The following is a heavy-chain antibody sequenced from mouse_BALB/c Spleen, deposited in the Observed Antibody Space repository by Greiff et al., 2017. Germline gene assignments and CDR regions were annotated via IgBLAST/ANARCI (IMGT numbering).Heavy chain of an antibody. Sequence: QVQLKQSGAELVRPGSSVKISCKASGYAFSSYWMNWVKQRPGQGLEWIGQIYPGDGDTNYNGKFKGKATLTADKSSSTAYMQLSSLTSEDSAVYFCARAGTPSFDYWGQGTTLTVSS. J-gene: IGHJ2*01. CDR3: ARAGTPSFDY. CDR2: IYPGDGDT. V-gene: IGHV1-80*01. CDR1: GYAFSSYW. D-gene: IGHD1-1*01.